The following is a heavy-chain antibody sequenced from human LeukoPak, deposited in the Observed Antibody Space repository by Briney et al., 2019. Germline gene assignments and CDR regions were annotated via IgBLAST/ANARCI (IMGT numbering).Heavy chain of an antibody. CDR1: GFTFSSYW. D-gene: IGHD3-10*01. CDR2: INSDGSST. J-gene: IGHJ4*01. Sequence: GGSLRLSCAASGFTFSSYWMHWVRQAPGKGLVWVSRINSDGSSTNYADSVKGRFTISRDNAKNTLYLQMNSLRADDTAMYYCARAVYYSNYLGYWGQGTLVTVSS. CDR3: ARAVYYSNYLGY. V-gene: IGHV3-74*01.